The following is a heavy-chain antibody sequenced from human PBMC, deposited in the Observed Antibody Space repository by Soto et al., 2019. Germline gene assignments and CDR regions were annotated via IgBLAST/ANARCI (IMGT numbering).Heavy chain of an antibody. CDR1: GFTSSC. CDR3: AREGILGLFDAYDL. CDR2: ISTHNGNT. V-gene: IGHV1-18*04. Sequence: XSLKDSCKASGFTSSCISWVRQAPGQRLEWMGWISTHNGNTLYAQKFQGRVIMTMDTSTTTVYMELRSLRPDDTAVYLCAREGILGLFDAYDLWGQGAMVTLSS. J-gene: IGHJ3*01. D-gene: IGHD3-3*01.